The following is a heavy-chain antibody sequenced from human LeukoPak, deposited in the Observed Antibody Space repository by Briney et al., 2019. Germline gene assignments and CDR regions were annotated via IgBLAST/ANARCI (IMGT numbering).Heavy chain of an antibody. CDR3: ARGLAARRGVYFGY. Sequence: SETLSLTCAVYGGSFSGYYWSWIRQPPGKGLEWIGEINHSGSTYYNPSLRSRVTISVDTSKNQFSLNLSSVTAADTAVYYCARGLAARRGVYFGYWGQGTLVTVSS. V-gene: IGHV4-34*01. CDR1: GGSFSGYY. CDR2: INHSGST. J-gene: IGHJ4*02. D-gene: IGHD6-6*01.